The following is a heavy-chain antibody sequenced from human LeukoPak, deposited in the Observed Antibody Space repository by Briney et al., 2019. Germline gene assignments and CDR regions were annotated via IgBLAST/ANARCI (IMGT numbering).Heavy chain of an antibody. Sequence: GGSLRLSCAGSGFTFSDHYIDWVRQAPGKGPEWVGRSRNKGNSDTTEYAASVKGRFSISRDDSKSLQFLQMNSLRTEDTAVYHCAKGYSGLLIYALDVWGQGTGVTVSS. J-gene: IGHJ3*01. D-gene: IGHD1-26*01. CDR1: GFTFSDHY. CDR2: SRNKGNSDTT. V-gene: IGHV3-72*01. CDR3: AKGYSGLLIYALDV.